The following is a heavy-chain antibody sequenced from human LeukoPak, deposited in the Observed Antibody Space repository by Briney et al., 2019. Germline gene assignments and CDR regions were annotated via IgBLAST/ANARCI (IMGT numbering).Heavy chain of an antibody. CDR1: GGSISSSNW. CDR3: ARDSLDCSGGSCYPTSRDY. CDR2: IYHSGST. V-gene: IGHV4-4*02. Sequence: SETLSLTCAVSGGSISSSNWWRWVRQPPGKGLEWIGEIYHSGSTNYNPSLKSRVTISVDKSKNQFSLKLSSVTAADTAVYYCARDSLDCSGGSCYPTSRDYWGQGTLVTVSS. J-gene: IGHJ4*02. D-gene: IGHD2-15*01.